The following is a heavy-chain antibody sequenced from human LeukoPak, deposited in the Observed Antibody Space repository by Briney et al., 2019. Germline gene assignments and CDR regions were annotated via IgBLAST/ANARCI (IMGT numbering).Heavy chain of an antibody. CDR2: IYYSGST. D-gene: IGHD6-19*01. V-gene: IGHV4-59*01. CDR1: GGSISSYY. J-gene: IGHJ4*02. Sequence: PSETLSLTCTVSGGSISSYYWSWIRQPPGKGLEWIGYIYYSGSTSYNPSLKSRVTISVDTSKNQFSLKLSSVTAADTAVYYCARGGPWLDLDYWGQGTLVTVSS. CDR3: ARGGPWLDLDY.